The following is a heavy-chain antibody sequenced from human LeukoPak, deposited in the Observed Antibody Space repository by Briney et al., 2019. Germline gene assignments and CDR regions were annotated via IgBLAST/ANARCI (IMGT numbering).Heavy chain of an antibody. J-gene: IGHJ4*02. CDR3: ARGEEAVAPDY. CDR2: MNPNSGNT. Sequence: ASVKVSCKASGYTFTSYYMHWVRQATGQGLEWMGWMNPNSGNTGYAQKFQGRVTMTRNTSISTAYMELSSLRSEDTAVYYCARGEEAVAPDYWGQGTLVTVSS. CDR1: GYTFTSYY. V-gene: IGHV1-8*02. D-gene: IGHD6-19*01.